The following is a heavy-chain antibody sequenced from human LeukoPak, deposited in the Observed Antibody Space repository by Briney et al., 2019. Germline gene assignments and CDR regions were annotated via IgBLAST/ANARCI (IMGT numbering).Heavy chain of an antibody. V-gene: IGHV3-48*01. CDR3: ARDPYLDY. Sequence: PGGSLRLSCEVSGFTFSPYGMNWVRQAPGKGLEWVSYISSSTSTIQYADSVRGRFTISRDNAKNSLYLQMNSLRAEDTAVYYCARDPYLDYWGQGTLVTVSS. J-gene: IGHJ4*02. CDR1: GFTFSPYG. CDR2: ISSSTSTI.